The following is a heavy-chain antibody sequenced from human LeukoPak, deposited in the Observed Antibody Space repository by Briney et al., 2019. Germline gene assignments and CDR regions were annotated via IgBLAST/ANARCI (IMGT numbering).Heavy chain of an antibody. J-gene: IGHJ4*02. V-gene: IGHV3-21*01. CDR2: ISSSSSYI. CDR1: GFTFSSYS. CDR3: ARAYCGGECYSETFDY. Sequence: GGSLSLSCAASGFTFSSYSMNWVRQAPGEGRVWVSSISSSSSYIYYAVPEKRRLTLYRDNHKNSLSLQMHSLRAEDTAVYYCARAYCGGECYSETFDYWGQGTLVTVSS. D-gene: IGHD2-21*01.